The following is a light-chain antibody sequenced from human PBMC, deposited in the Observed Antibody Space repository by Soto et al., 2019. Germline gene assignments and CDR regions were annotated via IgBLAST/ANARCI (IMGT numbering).Light chain of an antibody. CDR1: QSISNY. V-gene: IGKV1-39*01. Sequence: DIQMTQSPSSLSASVGDRVTITCRASQSISNYLNWYQQKPGKAPKLLIYASFSLQSGVPSSFSGSGSGTDFTLTISSLQPEDFATYYCQQSYSTPWTFGQGIKVEIK. J-gene: IGKJ1*01. CDR3: QQSYSTPWT. CDR2: ASF.